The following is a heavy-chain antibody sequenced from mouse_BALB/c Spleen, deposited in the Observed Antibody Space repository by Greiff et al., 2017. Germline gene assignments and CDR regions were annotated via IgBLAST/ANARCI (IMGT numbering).Heavy chain of an antibody. CDR2: ISDGGSYT. Sequence: EVHLVESGGGLVKPGGSLTLSCAASGFTFSDSYMYWVRQTPEKRLEWVATISDGGSYTYYPDSVKGRFTISRDNAKNNLYLQMSSLKSEDTAMYYCARRIYDGYYYAMDYWGQGTSVTVSS. CDR1: GFTFSDSY. J-gene: IGHJ4*01. V-gene: IGHV5-4*02. CDR3: ARRIYDGYYYAMDY. D-gene: IGHD2-3*01.